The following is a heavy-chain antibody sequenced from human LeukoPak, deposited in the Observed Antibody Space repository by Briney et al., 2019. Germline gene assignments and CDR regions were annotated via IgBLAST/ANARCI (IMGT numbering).Heavy chain of an antibody. CDR3: ARDSYGMDV. J-gene: IGHJ6*02. Sequence: GGSLRLSCAASGFTFSSYGMHWVRQAPGKGLEWVAVIWYDGSNKYYTDSVKGRFTISRDNSKNTLYLQMNSLRAEDTAVYYCARDSYGMDVWGQGTTVTVSS. CDR1: GFTFSSYG. CDR2: IWYDGSNK. V-gene: IGHV3-33*01.